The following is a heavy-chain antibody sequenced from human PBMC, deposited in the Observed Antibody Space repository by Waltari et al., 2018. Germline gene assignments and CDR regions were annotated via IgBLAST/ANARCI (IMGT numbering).Heavy chain of an antibody. CDR3: ARGSDPDTAMVPFDY. J-gene: IGHJ4*02. Sequence: QVQLVESGGGVVQPGRHLRLSCSASGFTFSSYAFHWVPQAPGKGLEWVAVISYDGSNKYYADSVKGRFTISRDNSNNTLYLQMNSLRAEDTAVYYCARGSDPDTAMVPFDYWGQGTLVTVSS. V-gene: IGHV3-30*01. CDR1: GFTFSSYA. CDR2: ISYDGSNK. D-gene: IGHD5-18*01.